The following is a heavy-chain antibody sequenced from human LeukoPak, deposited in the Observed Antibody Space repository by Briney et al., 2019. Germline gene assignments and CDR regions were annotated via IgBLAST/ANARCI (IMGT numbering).Heavy chain of an antibody. Sequence: PGGSLRLSCAASGFTSSSYAMSWVRQAPGKGLEWVSAISGSGGSTYYADSVKGRFTISRDNSKNTLYLQMNSLRAEDTAVYYCAKAQYNPYGDLRPYYYYGMDVWGQGTTVTVSS. CDR2: ISGSGGST. J-gene: IGHJ6*02. CDR3: AKAQYNPYGDLRPYYYYGMDV. V-gene: IGHV3-23*01. CDR1: GFTSSSYA. D-gene: IGHD4-17*01.